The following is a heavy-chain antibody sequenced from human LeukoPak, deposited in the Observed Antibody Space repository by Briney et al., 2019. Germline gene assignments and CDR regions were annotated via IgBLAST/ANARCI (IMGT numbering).Heavy chain of an antibody. CDR1: GFTFSSYA. CDR2: ISGSGGST. CDR3: ARDPSGNEYYYYGMDV. J-gene: IGHJ6*02. Sequence: GGSLRLSCAASGFTFSSYAMSWVRQAPGKGLEWVSAISGSGGSTYYADSVKGRFTISRDNAKNSLYLQMNSLRAEDTAVYYCARDPSGNEYYYYGMDVWGQGTTATVSS. V-gene: IGHV3-23*01. D-gene: IGHD4-23*01.